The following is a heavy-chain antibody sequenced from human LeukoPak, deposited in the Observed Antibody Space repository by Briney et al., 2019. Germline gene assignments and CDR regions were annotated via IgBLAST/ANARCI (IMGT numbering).Heavy chain of an antibody. CDR2: IKTSGSA. CDR3: ARGYCANSTCYNFDY. CDR1: GDSISNYF. Sequence: SETLSLTCTVSGDSISNYFWNWIRQPPGKGLEWIGYIKTSGSAYCNPSLKSRVTVSVDTSKNQFSLKLSSVTAADTAVYYCARGYCANSTCYNFDYWGQGTLVTVSS. D-gene: IGHD2-8*01. V-gene: IGHV4-4*08. J-gene: IGHJ4*02.